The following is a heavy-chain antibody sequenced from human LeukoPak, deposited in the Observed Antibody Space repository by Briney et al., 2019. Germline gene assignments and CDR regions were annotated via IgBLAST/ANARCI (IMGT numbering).Heavy chain of an antibody. J-gene: IGHJ4*02. CDR2: TYYRSKWYT. V-gene: IGHV6-1*01. CDR3: ARSTGPIDY. Sequence: SQTLSLTCAISGDNVSTDIGWNWIRQSPSRGLEWLGRTYYRSKWYTYYAASVKSRIAINRDTSKNQFSLQLNSVTPEDTAVYYCARSTGPIDYWGQGTLVTVSS. D-gene: IGHD1-1*01. CDR1: GDNVSTDIG.